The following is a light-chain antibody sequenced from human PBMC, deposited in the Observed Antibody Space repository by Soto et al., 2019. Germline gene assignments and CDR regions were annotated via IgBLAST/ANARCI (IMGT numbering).Light chain of an antibody. CDR2: GAS. Sequence: EIVVTQSPATLSVSPGERASLSCWTSQSVSNNLAWYQQKPGKAPRLLIYGASTRATDIPARFSGSGSGTDFTLTISSLQSEDFAVYSCQQYSNWPPSITFGQGTRLEIK. CDR1: QSVSNN. CDR3: QQYSNWPPSIT. V-gene: IGKV3-15*01. J-gene: IGKJ5*01.